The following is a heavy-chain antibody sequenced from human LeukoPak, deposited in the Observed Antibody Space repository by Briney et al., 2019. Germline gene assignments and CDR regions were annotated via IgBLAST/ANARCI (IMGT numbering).Heavy chain of an antibody. CDR3: ARHIGGGIEDMDV. CDR1: GGSIGTYY. Sequence: PSETLTLTCIVSGGSIGTYYWSWIRQSPGKGLEWIGYIYVTGSTRYNPYLQSRVTISVDTSRNQFFLKMSSVTAADTAVYYCARHIGGGIEDMDVWGTGTKVTVSS. V-gene: IGHV4-59*08. D-gene: IGHD3-16*02. CDR2: IYVTGST. J-gene: IGHJ6*03.